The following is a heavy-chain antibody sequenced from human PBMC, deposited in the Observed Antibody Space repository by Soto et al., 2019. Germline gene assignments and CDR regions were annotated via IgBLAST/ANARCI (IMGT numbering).Heavy chain of an antibody. J-gene: IGHJ4*02. D-gene: IGHD3-10*01. CDR1: GGSFSGYY. CDR2: INHSGST. Sequence: SETLSLTCAVYGGSFSGYYWSWIRQPPGKGLEWIGEINHSGSTNYNPSLKSRVTISVDTSKNQFSLKLSSVTAADTAVYYCASRRPMAYFDYWGQGTLVTVSS. V-gene: IGHV4-34*01. CDR3: ASRRPMAYFDY.